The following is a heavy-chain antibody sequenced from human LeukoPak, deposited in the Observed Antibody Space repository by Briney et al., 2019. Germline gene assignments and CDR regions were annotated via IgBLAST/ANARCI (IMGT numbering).Heavy chain of an antibody. D-gene: IGHD5-18*01. CDR2: ISWDGGST. V-gene: IGHV3-43D*03. Sequence: GGSLRLSCAASGFTFSSYAMSWVRHAPGKGLEWVSLISWDGGSTYYADSVKGRFTISRDNSKNSLYLQMNSLRAEDTALYYCAKGDNSYGSYYYYYYMDVWGKGTTVTVSS. CDR3: AKGDNSYGSYYYYYYMDV. J-gene: IGHJ6*03. CDR1: GFTFSSYA.